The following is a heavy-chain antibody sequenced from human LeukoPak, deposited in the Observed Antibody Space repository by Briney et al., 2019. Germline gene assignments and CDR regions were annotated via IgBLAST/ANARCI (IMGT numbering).Heavy chain of an antibody. CDR1: GFTFDDYA. CDR3: AKFIAVAGLDY. Sequence: PGRSLRLSCAASGFTFDDYAMHWVRQAPGKGLEWVSGISWNSGSIGYADSVKGRFTISRDNAKNSLYLQMNSLRAEDTALYYCAKFIAVAGLDYWGQGTLVTVSS. J-gene: IGHJ4*02. D-gene: IGHD6-19*01. V-gene: IGHV3-9*01. CDR2: ISWNSGSI.